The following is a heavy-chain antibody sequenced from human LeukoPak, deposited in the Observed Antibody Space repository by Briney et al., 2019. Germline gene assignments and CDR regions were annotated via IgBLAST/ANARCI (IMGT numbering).Heavy chain of an antibody. V-gene: IGHV1-69*06. J-gene: IGHJ3*02. Sequence: SVKVSCKASGYTFTSYYMHWVRQAPGQGLEWMGGIIPIFGTANYAQKFQGRVTITADKSTSTAYMELSSLRSEDTAAYYCARAVRFGDNAFDIWGQGTMVTVSS. CDR3: ARAVRFGDNAFDI. CDR1: GYTFTSYY. CDR2: IIPIFGTA. D-gene: IGHD3-10*01.